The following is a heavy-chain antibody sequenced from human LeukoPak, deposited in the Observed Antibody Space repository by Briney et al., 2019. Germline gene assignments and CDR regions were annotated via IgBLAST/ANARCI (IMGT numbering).Heavy chain of an antibody. V-gene: IGHV4-59*02. CDR3: ASRKLGNDY. Sequence: PSETLSLTCTISGGSVSDYYWSWIRQSPGKGLEWIGYIYHTGSTSYSPSLKGRVTISADTSQNQFSLKLSPVTAADTAVYYCASRKLGNDYWGQGTLVTVSS. J-gene: IGHJ4*02. CDR1: GGSVSDYY. CDR2: IYHTGST. D-gene: IGHD7-27*01.